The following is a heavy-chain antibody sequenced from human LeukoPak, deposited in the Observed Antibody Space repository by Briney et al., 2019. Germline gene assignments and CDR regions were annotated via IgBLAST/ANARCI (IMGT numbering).Heavy chain of an antibody. D-gene: IGHD4-17*01. CDR2: INSDGSST. CDR1: GFTFHTYW. V-gene: IGHV3-74*01. CDR3: ARDQNEGYGDYFYYFDY. Sequence: GGSLRLSCAASGFTFHTYWMHWVREVPGKGLVCVSRINSDGSSTAYADSVKGRFTISRDNAKNTLFLQMNSLRAEDTAVYYCARDQNEGYGDYFYYFDYWGQGTLVTVSS. J-gene: IGHJ4*02.